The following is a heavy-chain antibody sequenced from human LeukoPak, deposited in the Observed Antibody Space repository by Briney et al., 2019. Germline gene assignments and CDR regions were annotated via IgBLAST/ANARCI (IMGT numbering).Heavy chain of an antibody. D-gene: IGHD6-19*01. Sequence: SETLSLTCTVSGGSISSYYWSWIRQPPGKGLEWIGYIYYSGSTNYNPSLKSRVTISVDTSKNQFSLKLSSVTAADTAVYYCAREIAVAGTAFDIWGQGTMVTVSS. V-gene: IGHV4-59*01. J-gene: IGHJ3*02. CDR1: GGSISSYY. CDR3: AREIAVAGTAFDI. CDR2: IYYSGST.